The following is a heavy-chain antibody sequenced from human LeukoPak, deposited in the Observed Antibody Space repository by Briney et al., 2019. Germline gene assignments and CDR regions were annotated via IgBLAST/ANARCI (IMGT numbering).Heavy chain of an antibody. Sequence: GASVKVSCKASGGTFSSYAISWVRQAPGQGLEWMGGIIPIFGTANYAQKFQGRVTITTDESTSTAYMELSSLRSEDTAVYCCAGLDVLTGYHYYYYYMDVWGKGTTVTVSS. CDR3: AGLDVLTGYHYYYYYMDV. CDR1: GGTFSSYA. J-gene: IGHJ6*03. D-gene: IGHD3-9*01. V-gene: IGHV1-69*05. CDR2: IIPIFGTA.